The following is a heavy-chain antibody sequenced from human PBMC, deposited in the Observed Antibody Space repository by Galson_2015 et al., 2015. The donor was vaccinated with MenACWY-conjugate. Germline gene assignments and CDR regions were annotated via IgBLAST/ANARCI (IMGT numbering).Heavy chain of an antibody. J-gene: IGHJ4*02. V-gene: IGHV3-23*01. D-gene: IGHD5/OR15-5a*01. CDR3: AKGVSTVSTDRLDY. CDR1: GFTFSSYA. Sequence: SLRLSCAASGFTFSSYAMSWVRQAPGKGLEWVSGFSGSSGSGGSTYYADSVRGRFTISRDNSKNTLYLHMNSLRVDDTAVYYCAKGVSTVSTDRLDYWGQGTLVTASS. CDR2: FSGSSGSGGST.